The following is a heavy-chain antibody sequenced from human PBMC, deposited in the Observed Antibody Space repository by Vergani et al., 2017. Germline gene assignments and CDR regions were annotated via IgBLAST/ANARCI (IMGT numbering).Heavy chain of an antibody. Sequence: QVQLQQWGGGLLKPSETLSLTCVVNGGSFTSYHWTWIRQSQGGGLEWVGDIDHTGRPDYNPSLKIRLTMSVDKSRNQCSLTLTSVTATDTAIYFCARVNTETNGHLYYYYYMDVLGQGTAVTVS. J-gene: IGHJ6*03. V-gene: IGHV4-34*01. D-gene: IGHD4-11*01. CDR1: GGSFTSYH. CDR3: ARVNTETNGHLYYYYYMDV. CDR2: IDHTGRP.